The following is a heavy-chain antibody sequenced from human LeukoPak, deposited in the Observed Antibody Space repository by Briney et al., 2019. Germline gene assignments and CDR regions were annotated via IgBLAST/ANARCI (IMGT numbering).Heavy chain of an antibody. D-gene: IGHD3-10*01. CDR1: GGSISSYY. V-gene: IGHV4-4*07. CDR3: ARGTYYYGSGSYSPRRFDP. J-gene: IGHJ5*02. CDR2: ISTSGST. Sequence: PSETLSLTCTVSGGSISSYYWSWIRQPAGKGLEWIGRISTSGSTNYNPSLQSRVTISLDTSKNQFSLTLSSVTAADTAVYYCARGTYYYGSGSYSPRRFDPWGQGTLVTVSS.